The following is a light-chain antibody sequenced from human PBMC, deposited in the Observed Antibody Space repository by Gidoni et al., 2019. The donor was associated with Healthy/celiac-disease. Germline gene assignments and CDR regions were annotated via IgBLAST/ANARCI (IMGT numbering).Light chain of an antibody. CDR3: QQYNHWPRSIT. V-gene: IGKV3-15*01. J-gene: IGKJ5*01. Sequence: EIVMTQSPATLSVSPGERANLSCRASQSVSSSFACYPQNPGQSPRLLIHGASTRATGIPARFSGGGSGTEFTLTISSLQSEDFAVYDCQQYNHWPRSITFGQGTRLEIK. CDR1: QSVSSS. CDR2: GAS.